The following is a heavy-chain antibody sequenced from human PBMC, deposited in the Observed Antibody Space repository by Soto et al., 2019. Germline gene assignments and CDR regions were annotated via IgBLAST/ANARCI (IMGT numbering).Heavy chain of an antibody. CDR2: MNPNSGNT. J-gene: IGHJ5*02. D-gene: IGHD3-10*01. Sequence: QVQLVQSGAEVKKPGASVKVSCKASGYTFTSYDINWVRQATGQGLEWMGWMNPNSGNTGYAQKFQGRVTMTRNTSRSTAYMELSSLRSEDTAVYYCAREITMVRGVIPYNWFDPWGQGTLVTVSS. CDR1: GYTFTSYD. V-gene: IGHV1-8*01. CDR3: AREITMVRGVIPYNWFDP.